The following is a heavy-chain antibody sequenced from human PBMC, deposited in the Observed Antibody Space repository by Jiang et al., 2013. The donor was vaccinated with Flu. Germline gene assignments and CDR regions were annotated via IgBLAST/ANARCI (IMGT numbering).Heavy chain of an antibody. V-gene: IGHV1-69*06. CDR2: IIPLFGTV. D-gene: IGHD3-22*01. CDR3: ARGPDISAYYYFY. Sequence: SGAEVKKPGASVKVSCKASGDTFSTNAISWVRQAPGQGLEWMGGIIPLFGTVNYAQKFQGRLTITADKSTSTAYMVLSSLRSEDTGVYYCARGPDISAYYYFYWGQGTLVTVSS. J-gene: IGHJ4*02. CDR1: GDTFSTNA.